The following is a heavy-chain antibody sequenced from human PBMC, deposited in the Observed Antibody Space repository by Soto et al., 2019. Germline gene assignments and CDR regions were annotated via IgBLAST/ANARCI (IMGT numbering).Heavy chain of an antibody. D-gene: IGHD2-2*01. CDR3: ARDGGRCSSTSCYDYYYGMDV. CDR2: IYYSGST. V-gene: IGHV4-31*03. J-gene: IGHJ6*02. CDR1: GGSIISGGYY. Sequence: SETLSLTCTVSGGSIISGGYYWSWIRQHPGKGLEWIGYIYYSGSTYYNPSLKSRVTISVDTSKNQFSLKLSSVTAADTAVYYCARDGGRCSSTSCYDYYYGMDVWGQGTTVTVSS.